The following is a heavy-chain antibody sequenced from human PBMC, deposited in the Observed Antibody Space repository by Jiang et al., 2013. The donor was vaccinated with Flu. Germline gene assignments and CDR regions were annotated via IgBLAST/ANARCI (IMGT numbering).Heavy chain of an antibody. CDR3: ARDISDYYDTSGYLGDWFDP. J-gene: IGHJ5*02. V-gene: IGHV6-1*01. D-gene: IGHD3-22*01. CDR2: TYYRSKWSN. CDR1: GDSVSSNSAA. Sequence: AISGDSVSSNSAAWNWIRQSPSRALSGWKTYYRSKWSNDYAVSVKSRITINPDTSKNQFSLQLNSVTPEDTAVYYCARDISDYYDTSGYLGDWFDPWGPEPWSPSPQ.